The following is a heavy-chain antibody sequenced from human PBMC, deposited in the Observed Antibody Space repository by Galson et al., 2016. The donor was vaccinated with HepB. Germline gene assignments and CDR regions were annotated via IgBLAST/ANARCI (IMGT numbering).Heavy chain of an antibody. CDR2: INNSSSTI. Sequence: SLRLSCAASGFTFSSFAMNWVRQAPGKGLEWVSYINNSSSTIYYADSVKGRFTISRDNAKKSLYLQMNSLRHEDTAVYYCARDLPLLIWFGELPPPKNNWFDPWGQGTLVSGSS. V-gene: IGHV3-48*02. J-gene: IGHJ5*02. CDR3: ARDLPLLIWFGELPPPKNNWFDP. CDR1: GFTFSSFA. D-gene: IGHD3-10*01.